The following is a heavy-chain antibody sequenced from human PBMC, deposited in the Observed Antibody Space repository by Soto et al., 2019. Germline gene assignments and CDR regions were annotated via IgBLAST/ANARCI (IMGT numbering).Heavy chain of an antibody. V-gene: IGHV3-30*18. CDR2: ISSDGSDK. CDR1: GFSFSNCG. Sequence: QVQLVESGGGVVQPGRSLRLSCAASGFSFSNCGMHWVRQAPGKGLEWVAAISSDGSDKYYSESVKGRFTISRDNSKNTVFLQMNRLRVEDTAVYYCVKGSEVARQELDYWGQGTLVTFSS. CDR3: VKGSEVARQELDY. J-gene: IGHJ4*02. D-gene: IGHD2-15*01.